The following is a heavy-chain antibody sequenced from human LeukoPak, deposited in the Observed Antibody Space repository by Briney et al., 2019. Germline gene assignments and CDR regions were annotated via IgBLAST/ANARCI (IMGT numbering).Heavy chain of an antibody. J-gene: IGHJ4*02. CDR1: GYTYTDYY. CDR3: ARQKAAAGHFDY. CDR2: IDPNSGGT. Sequence: ASVKVSCKASGYTYTDYYIHWVRQAPGQWLDWMGWIDPNSGGTNYAQKFQGRVTMTRDTSISSAYMDLSRLRYDDTAVYYCARQKAAAGHFDYWGQGTLVTVSS. V-gene: IGHV1-2*02. D-gene: IGHD6-13*01.